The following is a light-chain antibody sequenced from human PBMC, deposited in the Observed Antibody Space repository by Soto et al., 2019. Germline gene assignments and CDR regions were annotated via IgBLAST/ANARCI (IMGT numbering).Light chain of an antibody. CDR3: QQYGSSPLYT. J-gene: IGKJ2*01. CDR1: QSVSSVR. CDR2: AAS. V-gene: IGKV3-20*01. Sequence: EIVLTQSPGTLSLSPGERATLSCRASQSVSSVRLAWYQQKPGQAPRLLIYAASTRATDIPDRFSGSRSGTDFTLTISRLEPEDFAVYYCQQYGSSPLYTFGQGTKLEIK.